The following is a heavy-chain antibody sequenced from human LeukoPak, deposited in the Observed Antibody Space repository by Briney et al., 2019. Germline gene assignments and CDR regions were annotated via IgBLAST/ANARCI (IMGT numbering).Heavy chain of an antibody. D-gene: IGHD3-10*01. Sequence: WIRQPPGKGLEWIGSIYYSGSTYYNPSLKSRVTISVDTSKNQFSLKLSSVTAADTAVYYCARVKGSGSYYYYYYMDVWGKGTTVTVSS. CDR3: ARVKGSGSYYYYYYMDV. CDR2: IYYSGST. V-gene: IGHV4-39*07. J-gene: IGHJ6*03.